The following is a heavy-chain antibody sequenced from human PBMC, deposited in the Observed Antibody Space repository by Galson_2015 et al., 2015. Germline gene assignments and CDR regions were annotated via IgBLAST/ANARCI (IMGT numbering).Heavy chain of an antibody. CDR1: GYTFTDYY. Sequence: SVKVSCKASGYTFTDYYMHWVRQAPGQGPEWMGRINPNSGGTNYAQKFQGRVAMTRDTSISTAYMELSSLTSDDTAVYYCARVSGTNNWFDPWGQGTLVTVSS. D-gene: IGHD1-1*01. CDR2: INPNSGGT. V-gene: IGHV1-2*06. J-gene: IGHJ5*02. CDR3: ARVSGTNNWFDP.